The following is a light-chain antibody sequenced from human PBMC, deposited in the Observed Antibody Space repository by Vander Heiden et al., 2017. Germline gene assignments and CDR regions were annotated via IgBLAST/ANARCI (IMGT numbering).Light chain of an antibody. J-gene: IGKJ1*01. Sequence: EIVLTQSPATLSLSPGERATLSCRASQTVNNYLAWYQQKPGQAPRLLIYDASNRATGIPARFSGSGSGTDFTLTISSLEPEDFAVYYCHQRSNWPKTFGQGTKVEVK. CDR3: HQRSNWPKT. CDR2: DAS. CDR1: QTVNNY. V-gene: IGKV3-11*01.